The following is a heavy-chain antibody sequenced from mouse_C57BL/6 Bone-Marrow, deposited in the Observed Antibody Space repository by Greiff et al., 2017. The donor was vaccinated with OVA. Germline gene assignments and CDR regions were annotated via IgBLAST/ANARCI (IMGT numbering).Heavy chain of an antibody. D-gene: IGHD1-1*01. CDR2: IWSGGST. CDR1: GFSLTSYG. J-gene: IGHJ1*03. CDR3: ARNLGITTVVATEYFDV. Sequence: QVQLKESGPGLVQPSQSLSITCTVSGFSLTSYGVHWVRQSPGKGLEWLGVIWSGGSTDYNAAFISRLSISKDNSKSQVFFKMNSLQADDTAIYYCARNLGITTVVATEYFDVWGTGTTVTVSS. V-gene: IGHV2-2*01.